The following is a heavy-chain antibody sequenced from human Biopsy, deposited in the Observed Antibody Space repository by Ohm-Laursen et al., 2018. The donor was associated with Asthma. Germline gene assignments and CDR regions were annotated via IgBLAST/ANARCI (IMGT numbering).Heavy chain of an antibody. CDR3: ARTYYDFLTGQVKDVFGV. CDR2: GNTGNVDT. D-gene: IGHD3-9*01. CDR1: AYNFTSVA. Sequence: GASEKLSCKASAYNFTSVAIHSVRQAPGQRIEWNGCGNTGNVDTKYSQKFQGRVTITRDTSASTAYMELRRLRSEDTATYYCARTYYDFLTGQVKDVFGVWGQGTMVTVSS. V-gene: IGHV1-3*04. J-gene: IGHJ3*01.